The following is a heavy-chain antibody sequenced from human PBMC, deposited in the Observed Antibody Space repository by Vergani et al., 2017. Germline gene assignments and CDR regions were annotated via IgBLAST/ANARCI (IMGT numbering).Heavy chain of an antibody. V-gene: IGHV4-34*01. CDR1: GGSFSGYY. D-gene: IGHD5-12*01. J-gene: IGHJ6*03. CDR2: INHSGST. CDR3: ASLRGDIVATRAYYYYMDV. Sequence: QVQLQQWGAGLLKPSETLSLTCAVYGGSFSGYYWSWIRQPPGKGLEWIGEINHSGSTNYNTPLKIRGTIPVDTTNNQVSLRLSSVTDADTAVYYGASLRGDIVATRAYYYYMDVWGKGTTVTVSS.